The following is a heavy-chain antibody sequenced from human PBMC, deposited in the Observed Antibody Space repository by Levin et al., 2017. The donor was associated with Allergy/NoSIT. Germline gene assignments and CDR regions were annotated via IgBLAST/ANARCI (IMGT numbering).Heavy chain of an antibody. J-gene: IGHJ6*02. CDR1: GGSISSSNYY. V-gene: IGHV4-39*01. D-gene: IGHD3/OR15-3a*01. CDR3: VRLVARSDYYYYYYGMDV. CDR2: IYYSGST. Sequence: SETLSLTCTVSGGSISSSNYYWGWIRQPPGKGLEWIGNIYYSGSTYYNPSLKSRVTISVDTSKNQLSLRLSSVTAADTAVYYCVRLVARSDYYYYYYGMDVWGQGTTVTVSS.